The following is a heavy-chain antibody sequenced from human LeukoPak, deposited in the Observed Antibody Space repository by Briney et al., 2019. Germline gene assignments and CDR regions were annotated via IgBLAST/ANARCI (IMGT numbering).Heavy chain of an antibody. V-gene: IGHV5-51*01. CDR2: IYPGDSDT. J-gene: IGHJ6*02. Sequence: GESLKISCKGSGYSFTSYWIGWVRQMPGKGLEWMGIIYPGDSDTRYSPSFQGQVTISADKSISTAYLQWSSLKASDTAMYYCARLRRWGSLGDYYYGMDVWGQGTTVTVSS. CDR3: ARLRRWGSLGDYYYGMDV. CDR1: GYSFTSYW. D-gene: IGHD4-23*01.